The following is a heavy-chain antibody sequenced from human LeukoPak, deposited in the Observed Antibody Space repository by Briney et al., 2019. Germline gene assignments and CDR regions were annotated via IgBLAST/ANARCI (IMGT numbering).Heavy chain of an antibody. CDR1: GGSISSSSYY. Sequence: NASETLSLTCTASGGSISSSSYYWGWIRQPPGKGLEWFGSIYYCGSTYYNPALKSRVTISVDTSKNQFSQKLSSVTAADTAVYYCASHVGATSFDYWGQGNLVTVSS. CDR2: IYYCGST. CDR3: ASHVGATSFDY. D-gene: IGHD1-26*01. J-gene: IGHJ4*02. V-gene: IGHV4-39*01.